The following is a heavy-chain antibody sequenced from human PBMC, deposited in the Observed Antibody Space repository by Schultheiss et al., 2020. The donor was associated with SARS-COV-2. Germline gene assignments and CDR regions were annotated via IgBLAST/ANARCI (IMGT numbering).Heavy chain of an antibody. V-gene: IGHV4-39*07. CDR1: GGSISSGGYY. CDR3: ARGGAPGTFDY. D-gene: IGHD6-13*01. J-gene: IGHJ4*02. Sequence: SETLSLTCTVSGGSISSGGYYWSWIRQPPGKGLEWIGEINHRGSTNYNPSLKSRVIISVDTSKNQFSLKLSSVTAADTAVYYCARGGAPGTFDYWGQGTLVTVSS. CDR2: INHRGST.